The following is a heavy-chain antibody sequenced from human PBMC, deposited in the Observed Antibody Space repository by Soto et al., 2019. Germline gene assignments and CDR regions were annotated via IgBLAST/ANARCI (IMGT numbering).Heavy chain of an antibody. CDR2: ISYDGSNK. Sequence: PGGSLRLSCAASGFTFSSYAMHWVRQAPGKGLEWVAVISYDGSNKYYADSVKGRFTISRDNSKNTLYLQMNSLRAEDTAAYYCARDHGENYYDSSGPTFDYWGQGTLVTVSS. D-gene: IGHD3-22*01. J-gene: IGHJ4*02. V-gene: IGHV3-30-3*01. CDR1: GFTFSSYA. CDR3: ARDHGENYYDSSGPTFDY.